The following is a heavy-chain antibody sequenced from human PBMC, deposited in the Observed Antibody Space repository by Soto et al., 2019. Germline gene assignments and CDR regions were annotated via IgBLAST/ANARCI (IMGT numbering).Heavy chain of an antibody. V-gene: IGHV3-30*18. J-gene: IGHJ6*02. Sequence: QVQLVESGGGVVQPGRSLRLSCAASGFTFSSYGMHWVRQAPGKGLEWVAVISYDGSNKYYADSVKGRFTISRDNSKNTLYLQMNSLRAEDTAVYYCAKGHSGSYGFSLYYGMDVWGQGTTVTVSS. D-gene: IGHD1-26*01. CDR3: AKGHSGSYGFSLYYGMDV. CDR2: ISYDGSNK. CDR1: GFTFSSYG.